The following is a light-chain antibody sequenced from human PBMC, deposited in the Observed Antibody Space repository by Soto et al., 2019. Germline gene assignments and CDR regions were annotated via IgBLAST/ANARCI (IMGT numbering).Light chain of an antibody. CDR3: SSYTSSCLHV. J-gene: IGLJ1*01. CDR1: SSDVGGYNY. V-gene: IGLV2-14*03. Sequence: QSVLTQPASVSGSPGQSITISCTGTSSDVGGYNYVSWYQQHPGKAPKLMIYDVSNRPSGVSNRFSGSKSGNTASLTISGLQAEDEADYYCSSYTSSCLHVFGTGTKVTVL. CDR2: DVS.